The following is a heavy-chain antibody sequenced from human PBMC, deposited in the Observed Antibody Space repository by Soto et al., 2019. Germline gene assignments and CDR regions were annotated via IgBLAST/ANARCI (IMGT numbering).Heavy chain of an antibody. D-gene: IGHD4-4*01. V-gene: IGHV1-2*04. Sequence: ASVKVSCKASGYTFTGYYMHWVRQAPGQGLEWMGWINPNSGGTNYAQKFQGWVTMTRDTSISTAYMELSRLRSDDTAVYYCARDRRSPTVTTEPYYYYGMDVWGQGTTVTVSS. CDR1: GYTFTGYY. CDR2: INPNSGGT. J-gene: IGHJ6*02. CDR3: ARDRRSPTVTTEPYYYYGMDV.